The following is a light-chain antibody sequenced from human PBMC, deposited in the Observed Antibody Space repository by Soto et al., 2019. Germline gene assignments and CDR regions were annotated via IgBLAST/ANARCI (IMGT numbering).Light chain of an antibody. CDR2: GAS. Sequence: DIQLTQSPSFLSASVGDRVTMTCRASQGVSTYLAWYQQKPGKAPKLLIYGASSLQSGVPSRISGSGSGTDFTLTISSLQPEDFATYFCQQSYSIPWTFGQGIKVDIK. CDR3: QQSYSIPWT. J-gene: IGKJ1*01. CDR1: QGVSTY. V-gene: IGKV1-39*01.